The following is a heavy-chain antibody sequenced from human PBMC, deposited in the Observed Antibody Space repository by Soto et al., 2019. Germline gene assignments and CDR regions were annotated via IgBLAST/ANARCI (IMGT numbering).Heavy chain of an antibody. V-gene: IGHV3-23*01. J-gene: IGHJ6*02. CDR1: GFTFSSYA. D-gene: IGHD6-13*01. Sequence: EVQLLESGGGLVQPGGSLRLSCAASGFTFSSYAMSWVRQAPGKGLEWVSAISGSGGSTYYADSVKGRFTISRDNSKNTLYLQMNSLRAEDTAVYYCAKDLGIKRGASYYYYGMDVWGQGTTVTVSS. CDR2: ISGSGGST. CDR3: AKDLGIKRGASYYYYGMDV.